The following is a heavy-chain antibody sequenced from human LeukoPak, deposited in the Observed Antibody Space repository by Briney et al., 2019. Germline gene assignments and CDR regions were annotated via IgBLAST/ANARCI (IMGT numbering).Heavy chain of an antibody. D-gene: IGHD2-15*01. V-gene: IGHV3-48*03. CDR3: ARGRGGYYYYGMDV. J-gene: IGHJ6*02. Sequence: PGGSLRLSCAASGFTFSSYEMNWVRQAPGKGLEWVSYISSSGSTIYYADSVKGRFTISRDNAKSSLYLQMNSLRAEDTAVYYCARGRGGYYYYGMDVWGQGTTVTVSS. CDR2: ISSSGSTI. CDR1: GFTFSSYE.